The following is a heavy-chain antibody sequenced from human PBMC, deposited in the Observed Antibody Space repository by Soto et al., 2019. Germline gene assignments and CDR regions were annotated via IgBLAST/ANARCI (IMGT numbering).Heavy chain of an antibody. CDR1: GYTFTSYG. V-gene: IGHV1-18*01. CDR3: ARDCATVTSFDI. J-gene: IGHJ3*02. Sequence: SVKVSCKGSGYTFTSYGISWVRQAPGQGLEWMGWISAYNGNTNYAQKLQGRVTMTTDTSTSTAYMELRSLRSDDTAVYYCARDCATVTSFDIWGQGTMVTVSS. D-gene: IGHD4-17*01. CDR2: ISAYNGNT.